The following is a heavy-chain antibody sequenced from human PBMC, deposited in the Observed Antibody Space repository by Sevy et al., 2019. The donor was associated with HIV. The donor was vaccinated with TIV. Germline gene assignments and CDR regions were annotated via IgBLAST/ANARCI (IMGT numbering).Heavy chain of an antibody. CDR3: AREGYYYGSGSYSPPYYYYGMDV. V-gene: IGHV3-7*03. CDR2: IKQDGSEK. J-gene: IGHJ6*02. D-gene: IGHD3-10*01. CDR1: GFTFSSYW. Sequence: GGSLRLSCAASGFTFSSYWMSWVRQAPGKGLEWVANIKQDGSEKYYVDSVKGRFTISRDNAKNSLYLQMNSLRAEDTAVYYCAREGYYYGSGSYSPPYYYYGMDVWGQGTTVTVSS.